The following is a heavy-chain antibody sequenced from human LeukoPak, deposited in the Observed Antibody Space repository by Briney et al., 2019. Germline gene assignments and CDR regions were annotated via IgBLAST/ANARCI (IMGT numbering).Heavy chain of an antibody. V-gene: IGHV1-2*02. J-gene: IGHJ6*03. CDR2: INPNTGGT. Sequence: ASVKVSCKASGYTFTGYYMHWVRQAPGQGLEWMGWINPNTGGTNYAQNFQGRVTMTRDTSISTAYMELSRVTSDDTAVYYCASQYCGGDCSPGGYYMDVWGKGTTVTVSS. D-gene: IGHD2-21*02. CDR3: ASQYCGGDCSPGGYYMDV. CDR1: GYTFTGYY.